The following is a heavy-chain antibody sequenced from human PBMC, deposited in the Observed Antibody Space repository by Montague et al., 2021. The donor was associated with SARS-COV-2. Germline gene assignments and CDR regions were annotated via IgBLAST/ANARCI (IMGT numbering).Heavy chain of an antibody. CDR1: GDSVSSGAYY. V-gene: IGHV4-61*08. Sequence: SETLSLTCTVSGDSVSSGAYYWSWIRQPPGKGLEWIAYIYYSGNTYTKYNPSLESRVSISVDTSQNQFSLKLTSASAADTAVYYCAREYFDSSGLVWIDPWGRGTLVIVSS. CDR2: IYYSGNTYT. D-gene: IGHD3-22*01. CDR3: AREYFDSSGLVWIDP. J-gene: IGHJ5*02.